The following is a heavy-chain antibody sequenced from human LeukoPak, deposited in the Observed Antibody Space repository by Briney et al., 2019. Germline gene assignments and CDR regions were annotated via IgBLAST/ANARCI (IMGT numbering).Heavy chain of an antibody. D-gene: IGHD3-22*01. CDR1: GFTFSSYS. J-gene: IGHJ6*03. V-gene: IGHV3-48*01. Sequence: GGSLRLSCAASGFTFSSYSMNWVRQAPGKGLEWVSYISSSSSTIYYADSVKGRFTISRDNAKNSLYLQMNSLRAEDTAVYYCARAQYYYDSSGYSTYMDVWGKGTTVTVSS. CDR3: ARAQYYYDSSGYSTYMDV. CDR2: ISSSSSTI.